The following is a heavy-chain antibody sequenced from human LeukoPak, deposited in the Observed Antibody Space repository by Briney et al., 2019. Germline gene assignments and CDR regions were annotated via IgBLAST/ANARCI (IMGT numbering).Heavy chain of an antibody. D-gene: IGHD5-24*01. CDR1: GLTFANTR. J-gene: IGHJ4*02. V-gene: IGHV3-15*05. CDR3: STDRD. CDR2: IKGKPNGGTA. Sequence: GVSLRFSCAASGLTFANTRMNWVRQAQGQGLKWVGRIKGKPNGGTADYDGSVMARFIISSDDSKNTVYMQMTSLREENSGVYFCSTDRDWGQGTLVAVSS.